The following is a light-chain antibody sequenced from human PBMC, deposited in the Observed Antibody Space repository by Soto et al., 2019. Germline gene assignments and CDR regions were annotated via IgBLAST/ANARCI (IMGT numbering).Light chain of an antibody. CDR3: QQYDHLPLT. J-gene: IGKJ5*01. Sequence: DIQMTQSPSSLSASVGDRVTITCQASQDISNYLNWYQQKPGKAPKLLIYDASNLETGVPSRFSGSGYGTDGTLTISSLQTEDSSTYDGQQYDHLPLTFGGGTRLEIK. V-gene: IGKV1-33*01. CDR2: DAS. CDR1: QDISNY.